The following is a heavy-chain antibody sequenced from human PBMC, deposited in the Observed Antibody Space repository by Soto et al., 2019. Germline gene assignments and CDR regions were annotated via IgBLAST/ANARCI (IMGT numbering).Heavy chain of an antibody. CDR2: INYSGST. D-gene: IGHD5-18*01. Sequence: WTWIRRAPGKGLEWIGDINYSGSTKYNPSLKSRVTVAIDTSNNQFSLRLTSVTAADTGVYYCARGNSAMVPAPFDYWGQGTLVTVSS. J-gene: IGHJ4*02. V-gene: IGHV4-34*01. CDR3: ARGNSAMVPAPFDY.